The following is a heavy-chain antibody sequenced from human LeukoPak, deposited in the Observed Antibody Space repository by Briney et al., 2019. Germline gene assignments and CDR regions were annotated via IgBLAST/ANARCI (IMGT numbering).Heavy chain of an antibody. CDR1: GFTFSSYG. CDR2: ICYDGSNK. V-gene: IGHV3-33*06. D-gene: IGHD3-22*01. J-gene: IGHJ6*02. CDR3: AKSPTIGSSGSVRGMDV. Sequence: GGSLRLSCAASGFTFSSYGMHWVRQAPGKGLEWVAVICYDGSNKYYADSVKGRFTISRDNSKNTLYLQMNSLRAEDTAVYYCAKSPTIGSSGSVRGMDVWGQGTTVTVSS.